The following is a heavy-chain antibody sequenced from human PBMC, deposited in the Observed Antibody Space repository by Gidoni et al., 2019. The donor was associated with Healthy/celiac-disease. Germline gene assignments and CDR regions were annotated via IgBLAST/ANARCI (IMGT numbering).Heavy chain of an antibody. CDR2: VYHSGST. J-gene: IGHJ6*02. Sequence: QLQLQESGSGLVKPSQTLSLTCAVSGGSISRGGYSWSWIRQPPGKGLGWIGYVYHSGSTYYNPSLKSRVTISVDRSKNQFSLKLSSVTAADTAVYYCARGLGYSYGSGMDVWGQGTTVTVSS. D-gene: IGHD5-18*01. CDR1: GGSISRGGYS. V-gene: IGHV4-30-2*01. CDR3: ARGLGYSYGSGMDV.